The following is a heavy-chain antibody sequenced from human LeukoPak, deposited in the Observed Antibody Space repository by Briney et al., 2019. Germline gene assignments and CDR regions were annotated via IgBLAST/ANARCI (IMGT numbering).Heavy chain of an antibody. CDR2: INHSGTA. CDR3: ARRQYDHYMVRGVLTPTYWIDP. CDR1: GGSFSGHY. V-gene: IGHV4-34*01. J-gene: IGHJ5*02. D-gene: IGHD3-10*01. Sequence: SETLSLTCAVYGGSFSGHYWSWIRQPPGKGLEWIGEINHSGTANYNPSLKSRVIISVETSKNQFSLKLRSVTAADTAVYYCARRQYDHYMVRGVLTPTYWIDPWGQGTLVTVSS.